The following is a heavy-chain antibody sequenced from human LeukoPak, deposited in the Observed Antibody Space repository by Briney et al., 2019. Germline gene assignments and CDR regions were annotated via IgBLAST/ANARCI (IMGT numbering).Heavy chain of an antibody. D-gene: IGHD2-2*01. CDR3: ARDHAYAFDI. CDR2: IGSAI. J-gene: IGHJ3*02. CDR1: GFTFSDFS. Sequence: GGSLRLSCVASGFTFSDFSLNRVRQAPGKGLEWISYIGSAIYYADSVKGRFTISRDNAKNSLYLQMNSLRAEDTAVYYCARDHAYAFDIWGQGTLVTVSS. V-gene: IGHV3-48*01.